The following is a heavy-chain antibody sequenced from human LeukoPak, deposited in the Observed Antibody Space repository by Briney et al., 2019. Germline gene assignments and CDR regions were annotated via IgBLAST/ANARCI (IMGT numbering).Heavy chain of an antibody. CDR2: IYYSGST. Sequence: SETLSLTCTVSGGSITSHYWSWIRQPPGKGPEWIGYIYYSGSTNYNPSLKSRVIISVDTSKNQFSLKLSSVTAADTAVYYCAQTRGVLHYNWFDPWGQGTLVTVSS. V-gene: IGHV4-59*11. CDR1: GGSITSHY. D-gene: IGHD2-15*01. J-gene: IGHJ5*02. CDR3: AQTRGVLHYNWFDP.